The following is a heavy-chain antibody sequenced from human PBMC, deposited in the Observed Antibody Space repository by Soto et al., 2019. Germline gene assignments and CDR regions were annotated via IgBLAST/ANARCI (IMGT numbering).Heavy chain of an antibody. D-gene: IGHD3-16*02. Sequence: SETLSLTCAVYGGSFSGYYWSWIRQPPGKGLEWIGEINHSGSTNYNPSLKSRVTISVDTSKNQFSLKLSSVTAADTAVYYCARGLVRAQTSVGYWGQRTLVTVSS. V-gene: IGHV4-34*01. CDR2: INHSGST. J-gene: IGHJ4*02. CDR3: ARGLVRAQTSVGY. CDR1: GGSFSGYY.